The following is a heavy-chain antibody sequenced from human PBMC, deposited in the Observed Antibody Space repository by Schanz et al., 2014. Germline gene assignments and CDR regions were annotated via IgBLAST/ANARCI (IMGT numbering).Heavy chain of an antibody. Sequence: QVQLVESGGGVVQPGRSLRLSCAASGFTFSSYALHWVRQAPGKGLEWVAFVPFDGSQKFYADSVKGRFTISRDNSKNTVYLQMNSLRPGDTAVYDCARDFHGYGPHLDYWGQGSLVTVSS. CDR3: ARDFHGYGPHLDY. J-gene: IGHJ4*02. CDR1: GFTFSSYA. D-gene: IGHD5-12*01. CDR2: VPFDGSQK. V-gene: IGHV3-30*04.